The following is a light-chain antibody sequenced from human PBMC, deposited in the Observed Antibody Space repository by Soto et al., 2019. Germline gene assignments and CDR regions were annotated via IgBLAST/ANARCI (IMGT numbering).Light chain of an antibody. J-gene: IGKJ2*01. CDR3: HHYGSSPPYT. Sequence: EIVLTQSPGTLSLSPGERATLSCRASQSVSSSYLAWYQQKPGQAPSLLIYAASIRATGIPDRFIGSGSGTDFTLSISRPEPDDSAVYYCHHYGSSPPYTLGQGTKV. V-gene: IGKV3-20*01. CDR1: QSVSSSY. CDR2: AAS.